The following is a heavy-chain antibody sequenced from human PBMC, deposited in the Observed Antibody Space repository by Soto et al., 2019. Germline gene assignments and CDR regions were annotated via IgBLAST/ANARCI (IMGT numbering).Heavy chain of an antibody. CDR2: IYWDDDK. Sequence: QLTLKESGPTLVKPTQTLTLTCTFSGFLLSTSGVGVGWIRQPPGKALEWLAVIYWDDDKRYSQSLKSRITIPKDTSKNQVCLTMTNMDLVDTATYYCAHIRYGSGSYWLDPWGQGTLVTVSS. D-gene: IGHD3-10*01. J-gene: IGHJ5*02. CDR3: AHIRYGSGSYWLDP. V-gene: IGHV2-5*02. CDR1: GFLLSTSGVG.